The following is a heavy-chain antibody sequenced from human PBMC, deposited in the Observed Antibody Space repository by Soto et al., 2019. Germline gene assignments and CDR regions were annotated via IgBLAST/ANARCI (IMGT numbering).Heavy chain of an antibody. CDR3: ARALGYSGYAGMDV. J-gene: IGHJ6*02. V-gene: IGHV1-18*01. CDR2: INTYNGNT. Sequence: ASVKVSCKASGYTFTRYGIGWARQAPGQGLEWMGWINTYNGNTNYAQNVQGRVTLTTDTSTSTAYMELRSLRSDDTAVYYCARALGYSGYAGMDVWGQGTTVTVSS. D-gene: IGHD5-12*01. CDR1: GYTFTRYG.